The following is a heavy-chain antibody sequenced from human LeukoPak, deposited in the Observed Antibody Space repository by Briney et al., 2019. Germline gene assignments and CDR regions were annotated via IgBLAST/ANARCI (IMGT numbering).Heavy chain of an antibody. CDR3: ARESGRFQTFDY. V-gene: IGHV4-59*12. CDR2: IYYSGST. Sequence: SETLSLTCTVSGGSISRYYWSWIRQPPGKGLEWIGFIYYSGSTHYNPSLKSRVTISVDTSKTQFSLKLISVTAADTAVYYCARESGRFQTFDYWGQGTLVTVSS. J-gene: IGHJ4*02. CDR1: GGSISRYY. D-gene: IGHD2-21*01.